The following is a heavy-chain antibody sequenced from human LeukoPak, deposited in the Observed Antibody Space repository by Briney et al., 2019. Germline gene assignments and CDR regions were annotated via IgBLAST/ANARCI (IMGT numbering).Heavy chain of an antibody. CDR3: WGGGVKPTHAFDI. J-gene: IGHJ3*02. V-gene: IGHV3-20*04. Sequence: GGPLRLSCAASGFTFSTYVIYWVRQAPGKGLEWVSGINWNGGSTGNADSVKGRFTISRDNAKNSLYLQMNSLRGEDTALYLLWGGGVKPTHAFDIWGQGTMVTVSS. CDR1: GFTFSTYV. CDR2: INWNGGST. D-gene: IGHD2-21*01.